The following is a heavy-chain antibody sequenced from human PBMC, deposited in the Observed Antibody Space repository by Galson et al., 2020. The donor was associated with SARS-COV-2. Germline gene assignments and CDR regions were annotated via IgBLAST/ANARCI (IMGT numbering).Heavy chain of an antibody. CDR1: GFTVSSNY. CDR2: IYSGGST. D-gene: IGHD6-6*01. J-gene: IGHJ4*02. Sequence: GESLKISCAASGFTVSSNYMSWVRQAPGKGLEWVSVIYSGGSTYYADSVKGRFTISRDNSKNTLYLQMNSLRAEDTAVYYCARGLSSSLFWGQGTLVTVSS. CDR3: ARGLSSSLF. V-gene: IGHV3-66*01.